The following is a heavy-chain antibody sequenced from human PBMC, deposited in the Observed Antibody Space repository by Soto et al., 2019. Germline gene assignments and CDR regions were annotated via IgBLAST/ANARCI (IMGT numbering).Heavy chain of an antibody. J-gene: IGHJ4*02. D-gene: IGHD6-13*01. V-gene: IGHV3-15*07. CDR1: GFTFSNAW. Sequence: PGGSLRLSCAASGFTFSNAWMNWVRQAPGKGLEWVGRIKSKTDGGTTDYAAPVKGRFTISRDDSKNTLYLQMNSLKTEDTAVYYCTTGHFSSSWLIDYWGQGTLVTVSS. CDR2: IKSKTDGGTT. CDR3: TTGHFSSSWLIDY.